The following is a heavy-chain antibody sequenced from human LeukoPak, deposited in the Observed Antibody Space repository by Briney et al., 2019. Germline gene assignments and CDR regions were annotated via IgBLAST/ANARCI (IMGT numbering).Heavy chain of an antibody. D-gene: IGHD3-3*01. CDR3: AKVGFSEMEWLLYSDH. J-gene: IGHJ4*02. CDR1: VLTFSSDA. V-gene: IGHV3-23*01. Sequence: GGALRLSCAASVLTFSSDAMSWVRQAPRTGREWGSAIGGSSGHTYYEDYVKGRFTIFRDNSKNTMYLQMNSLRAEDTDVYSCAKVGFSEMEWLLYSDHWGQGTLVTVSS. CDR2: IGGSSGHT.